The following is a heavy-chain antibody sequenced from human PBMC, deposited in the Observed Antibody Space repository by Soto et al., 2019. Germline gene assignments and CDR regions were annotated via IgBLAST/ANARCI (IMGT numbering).Heavy chain of an antibody. J-gene: IGHJ4*02. CDR1: GGSISNYY. Sequence: QVQLQESGPGLVKPSETLSLTCTVSGGSISNYYWSWIRQPPGKGLEWIGYIYYNGNTNYNPSLKSRVTMSVDTSKNQISLKLSSVTAADTAVYYCTRATWYSEYWGQGTLVTASS. CDR3: TRATWYSEY. CDR2: IYYNGNT. D-gene: IGHD2-21*02. V-gene: IGHV4-59*01.